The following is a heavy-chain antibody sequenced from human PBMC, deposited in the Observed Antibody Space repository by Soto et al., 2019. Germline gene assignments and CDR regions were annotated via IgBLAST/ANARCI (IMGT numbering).Heavy chain of an antibody. V-gene: IGHV2-5*02. Sequence: SGPTLVKPTQTLTLTCTFSGFSLSTNGVGVGWIRQPPGKALECLALIYWDDDKRYSPSLKSRLTITKDTSKNQVVLTMTNLDPVDTATYYCAHVGAVAGPYYFDYWGQGTLVTVSS. J-gene: IGHJ4*02. D-gene: IGHD6-19*01. CDR3: AHVGAVAGPYYFDY. CDR2: IYWDDDK. CDR1: GFSLSTNGVG.